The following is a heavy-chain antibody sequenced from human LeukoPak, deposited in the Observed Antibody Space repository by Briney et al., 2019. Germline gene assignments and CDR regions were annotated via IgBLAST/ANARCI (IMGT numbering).Heavy chain of an antibody. CDR1: GGSISGYY. CDR2: ISDIGSI. CDR3: AGHHPRNTVGF. V-gene: IGHV4-59*08. Sequence: SETLSLTCTVSGGSISGYYWSWIRQPPGKGLEWIAYISDIGSINYNPSLKSRVTISLDTSKNQFSLKLSSVTTADTAVYYCAGHHPRNTVGFWGQGTLVTVSS. D-gene: IGHD2/OR15-2a*01. J-gene: IGHJ4*02.